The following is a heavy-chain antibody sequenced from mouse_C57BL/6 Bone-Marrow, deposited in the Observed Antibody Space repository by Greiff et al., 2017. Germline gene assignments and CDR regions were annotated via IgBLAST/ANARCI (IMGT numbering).Heavy chain of an antibody. CDR3: ARSENYGSSYVFHVHYYAMDY. D-gene: IGHD1-1*01. CDR1: GYTFTSYW. Sequence: QVHVKQSGAELAKPGASVKLSCKASGYTFTSYWMHWVKQRPGQGLEWIGYINPSSGYTKYNQKFKDKATLTADKSSSTAYMQLSSLTYEDSAVYYCARSENYGSSYVFHVHYYAMDYWGQGTSVTVSS. CDR2: INPSSGYT. V-gene: IGHV1-7*01. J-gene: IGHJ4*01.